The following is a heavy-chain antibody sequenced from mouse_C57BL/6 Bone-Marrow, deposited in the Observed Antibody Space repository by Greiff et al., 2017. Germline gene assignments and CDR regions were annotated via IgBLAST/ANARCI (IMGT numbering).Heavy chain of an antibody. Sequence: QVHVKQPGAELVMPGASVKLSCKASGYTFTSYWMHWVKQRPGQGLEWIGEIDPSDSYTNYNQKFKGKSTLTVDKSSSTAYMQLSSLTSEDSAVYYCARGDYCGSSYSLSAYGGQGTLVTVSA. CDR1: GYTFTSYW. J-gene: IGHJ3*01. CDR3: ARGDYCGSSYSLSAY. CDR2: IDPSDSYT. V-gene: IGHV1-69*01. D-gene: IGHD1-1*01.